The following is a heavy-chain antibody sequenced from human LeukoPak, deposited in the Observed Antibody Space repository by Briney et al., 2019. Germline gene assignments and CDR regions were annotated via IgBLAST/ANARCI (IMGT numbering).Heavy chain of an antibody. Sequence: GGSLRLSCAASGFTFSSYAMSWVRQAPGRGLEWVASLRGNGETFYADSVKGRCTLSRDDARNTVYLQLNNLSVEDTAVYYCAKASWVSNDAAVWWGQGTLVTVSS. CDR3: AKASWVSNDAAVW. V-gene: IGHV3-23*01. D-gene: IGHD2-15*01. CDR1: GFTFSSYA. CDR2: LRGNGET. J-gene: IGHJ4*02.